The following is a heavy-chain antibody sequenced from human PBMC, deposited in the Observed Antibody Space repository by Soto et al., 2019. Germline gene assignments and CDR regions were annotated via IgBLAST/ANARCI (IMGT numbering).Heavy chain of an antibody. V-gene: IGHV1-18*01. CDR3: ARDGLGSGCYDY. CDR1: GYTFTSYG. Sequence: ASVKVSCKASGYTFTSYGISWVRQAPGQGLEWMGWISAYNGNTNYAQKLQGRVAMTTDTSTSTVYMELRSLRSDDTAVYYCARDGLGSGCYDYWGQGTLVTVSS. D-gene: IGHD6-19*01. J-gene: IGHJ4*02. CDR2: ISAYNGNT.